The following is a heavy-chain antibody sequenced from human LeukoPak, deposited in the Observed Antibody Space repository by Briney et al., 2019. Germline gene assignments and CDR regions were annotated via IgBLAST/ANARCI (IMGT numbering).Heavy chain of an antibody. Sequence: PGRSLRLSCAASGFTFSNYGMHWVRQAPGKGLEWVSYISSSGSTIYYADSVKGRFTISRDNAKNSLYLQMNSLRAEDTAVYYCARNFSPVNVGAVPGYFDYWGQGTLVTVSS. D-gene: IGHD1-26*01. CDR2: ISSSGSTI. V-gene: IGHV3-48*04. CDR1: GFTFSNYG. CDR3: ARNFSPVNVGAVPGYFDY. J-gene: IGHJ4*02.